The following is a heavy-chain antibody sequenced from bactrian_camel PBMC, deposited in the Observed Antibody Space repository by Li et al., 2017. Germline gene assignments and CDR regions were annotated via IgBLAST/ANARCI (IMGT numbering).Heavy chain of an antibody. CDR2: LDSGDGAT. D-gene: IGHD6*01. J-gene: IGHJ6*01. Sequence: QVQLVESGGGSVQDGGSLRLSCTASGVTAAGSCLAWFRQGPGKEREGVANLDSGDGATYYANSVKGRFTISQDHAGTTHYLQMNGLKPEDTAMYYCAADHPTPAGLCPGVERVADLGHSGPGTQVTVS. CDR3: AADHPTPAGLCPGVERVADLGH. CDR1: GVTAAGSC. V-gene: IGHV3S1*01.